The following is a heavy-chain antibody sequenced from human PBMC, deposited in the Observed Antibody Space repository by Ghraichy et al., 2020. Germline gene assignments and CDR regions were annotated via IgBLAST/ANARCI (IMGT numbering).Heavy chain of an antibody. CDR3: ARPRPYGTTWYGGIDY. J-gene: IGHJ4*02. CDR1: GFSFSNYA. Sequence: ESLNISCAASGFSFSNYAMSWVRQAPGKGLEWVSAIYDSGTAAFYADSVKGRFTISRDNSQETLYLQMNGLRADDTAVYYCARPRPYGTTWYGGIDYWGQGTLVTVSS. V-gene: IGHV3-23*01. CDR2: IYDSGTAA. D-gene: IGHD6-13*01.